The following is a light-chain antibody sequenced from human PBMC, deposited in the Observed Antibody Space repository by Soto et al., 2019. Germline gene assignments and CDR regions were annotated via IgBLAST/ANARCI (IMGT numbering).Light chain of an antibody. CDR1: SSDVGGYDY. Sequence: QSALTQPASVSGSPGQSITISCTGTSSDVGGYDYVSWYQQHPGKAPKLMIYEVSNRPSGVSDRFSGSKSGNTASLTISGLQAEDEADYYCNSYTSISTLVFGGGTKLTVL. CDR3: NSYTSISTLV. CDR2: EVS. V-gene: IGLV2-14*01. J-gene: IGLJ2*01.